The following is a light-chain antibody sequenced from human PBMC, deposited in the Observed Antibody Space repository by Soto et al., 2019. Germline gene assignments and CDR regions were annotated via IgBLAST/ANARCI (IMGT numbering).Light chain of an antibody. CDR1: QTVSNTY. CDR2: GAS. Sequence: EIVLTQFPGALSLSPGERVTLSCRASQTVSNTYLAWYQQKRGQAPKFLIYGASNRATGIPDRFSGSGSGTDFTLTISRLEPEDFAVYYCQQYGALPPTFGGGTKVEIQ. CDR3: QQYGALPPT. J-gene: IGKJ4*01. V-gene: IGKV3-20*01.